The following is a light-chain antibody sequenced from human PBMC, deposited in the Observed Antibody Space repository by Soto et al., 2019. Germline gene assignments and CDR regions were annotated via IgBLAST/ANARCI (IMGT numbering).Light chain of an antibody. CDR2: GAS. CDR3: QQYGSSPSWT. CDR1: QSVSSSY. V-gene: IGKV3-20*01. Sequence: EIVLTQSPGTLSLSPGERATLSCRASQSVSSSYLAWYQQKPGQAPRLLIYGASSRATVIPDRSSGSGSGTDFTLTISRLGPEDFAVYYCQQYGSSPSWTFGQGTKVDIK. J-gene: IGKJ1*01.